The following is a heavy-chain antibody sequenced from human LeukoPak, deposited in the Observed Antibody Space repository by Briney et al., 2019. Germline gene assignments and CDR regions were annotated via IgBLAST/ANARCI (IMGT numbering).Heavy chain of an antibody. CDR1: GFTFSSYS. D-gene: IGHD6-19*01. V-gene: IGHV3-21*01. J-gene: IGHJ6*02. Sequence: PGGSLRLSCAASGFTFSSYSMNWVRQAPGKGLEWVSSISSSSSYIYYADSVKGRFTISRDNAKNSLYLQMNSLRAEDTAVYYCARDVGAVAGIHYYYGMDVWGQGTTVTVSS. CDR2: ISSSSSYI. CDR3: ARDVGAVAGIHYYYGMDV.